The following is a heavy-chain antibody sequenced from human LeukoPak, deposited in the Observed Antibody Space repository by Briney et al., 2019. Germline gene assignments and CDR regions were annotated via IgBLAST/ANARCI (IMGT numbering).Heavy chain of an antibody. V-gene: IGHV3-66*01. J-gene: IGHJ4*02. Sequence: GGSLRLSCAASGFTVSSNDMSWVRQGPGKGLEWVSVVYSGGSTYYADSVKGRFTISRDNSKNTLYLQMTSLRADHTAVYYCATSSPAGSSKVGLCDYYFDYWGQGTLVTVSS. D-gene: IGHD2-2*01. CDR2: VYSGGST. CDR3: ATSSPAGSSKVGLCDYYFDY. CDR1: GFTVSSND.